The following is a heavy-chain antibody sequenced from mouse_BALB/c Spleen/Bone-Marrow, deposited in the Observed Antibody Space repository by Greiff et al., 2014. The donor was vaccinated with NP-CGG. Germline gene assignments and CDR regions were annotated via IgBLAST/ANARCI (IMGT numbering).Heavy chain of an antibody. Sequence: DVKLQESGGGLVQPGESLKLSCESNKYEFPSHDMSWVRKTPEKRLELVAAINSDGGSTYYPDTMERRFIISRDNTKKTLYLQMSSLRSEDTALYYCARHRYDYDGAMDYWGQGTSVTVSS. CDR2: INSDGGST. J-gene: IGHJ4*01. CDR3: ARHRYDYDGAMDY. V-gene: IGHV5-2*01. CDR1: KYEFPSHD. D-gene: IGHD2-4*01.